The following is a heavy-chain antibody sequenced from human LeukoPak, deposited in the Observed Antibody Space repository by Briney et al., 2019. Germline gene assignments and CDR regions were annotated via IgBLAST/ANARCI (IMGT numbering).Heavy chain of an antibody. D-gene: IGHD3-10*01. V-gene: IGHV3-21*01. CDR3: VRDRSPGYFDY. CDR2: IGSSHNNI. Sequence: GGSLRLSCAASGFTFSSYRMNWVRQAPGKGLDWVSSIGSSHNNIYYADSVKGRFSISRDNAKNSLFLQMNSLRAEDTAVYYCVRDRSPGYFDYWGQGTLVTVSS. CDR1: GFTFSSYR. J-gene: IGHJ4*02.